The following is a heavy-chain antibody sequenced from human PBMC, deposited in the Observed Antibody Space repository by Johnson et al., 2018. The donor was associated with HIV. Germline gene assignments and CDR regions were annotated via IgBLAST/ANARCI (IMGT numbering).Heavy chain of an antibody. Sequence: EVQLVESGGGLVKPGESLRLSCAASGFSFSNAWMNWVRQAPGKGLAWVGRIKSKTDGGTTDYAAPVKGRFTLSRDDSKNTLDLQMNSLRAEDTAVYYRTTGLFWNDAFDIWGQGTMVTVSS. CDR2: IKSKTDGGTT. V-gene: IGHV3-15*01. D-gene: IGHD3-3*01. J-gene: IGHJ3*02. CDR1: GFSFSNAW. CDR3: TTGLFWNDAFDI.